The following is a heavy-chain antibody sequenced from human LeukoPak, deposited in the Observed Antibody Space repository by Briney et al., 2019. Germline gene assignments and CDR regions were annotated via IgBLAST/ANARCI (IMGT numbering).Heavy chain of an antibody. J-gene: IGHJ5*02. CDR2: IIPIFGTA. Sequence: VASVKVSCKASGGTFSSYAISWVRQAPGQGLEWMGGIIPIFGTANYAQKFQGRVTITADESTSTAYMELSSLRSEDTAVYYCAKHHEKTSRTYYYDSSGYWRVAWFDPWGQGTLVTVSS. CDR1: GGTFSSYA. CDR3: AKHHEKTSRTYYYDSSGYWRVAWFDP. D-gene: IGHD3-22*01. V-gene: IGHV1-69*13.